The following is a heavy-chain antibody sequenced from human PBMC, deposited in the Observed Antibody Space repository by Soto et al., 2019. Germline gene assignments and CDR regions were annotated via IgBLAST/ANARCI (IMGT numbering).Heavy chain of an antibody. Sequence: PGGSLRLSCAASGFTFSSYWMSWVRQAPGKGLEWVANIKQDGSEKYYVDSVKGRFTISRDSAKNSLYLQMNSLRAEDTAVYYCARFYYDSSGYLPSPYYYYYGMDVWGQGTTVTVSS. CDR2: IKQDGSEK. D-gene: IGHD3-22*01. J-gene: IGHJ6*02. CDR3: ARFYYDSSGYLPSPYYYYYGMDV. CDR1: GFTFSSYW. V-gene: IGHV3-7*04.